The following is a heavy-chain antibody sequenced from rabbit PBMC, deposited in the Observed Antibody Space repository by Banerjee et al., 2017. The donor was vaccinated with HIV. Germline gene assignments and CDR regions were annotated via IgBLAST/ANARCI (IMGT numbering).Heavy chain of an antibody. CDR3: ARISGWGGDL. V-gene: IGHV1S7*01. CDR1: GFDFRRYY. Sequence: QLKETGGGLVQPGGSLTLSCKASGFDFRRYYMSWVRQAPGKGLEWIGAIYAGEASTDYASWVNGRFTISSDNAQNTVDLQMNSLTAADTATYFCARISGWGGDLWGQGTLVTDS. CDR2: IYAGEAST. J-gene: IGHJ3*01. D-gene: IGHD4-1*01.